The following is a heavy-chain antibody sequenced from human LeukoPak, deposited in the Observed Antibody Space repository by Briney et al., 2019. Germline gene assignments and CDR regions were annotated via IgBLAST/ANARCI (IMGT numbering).Heavy chain of an antibody. V-gene: IGHV3-30*02. CDR3: VKDNPLDY. CDR2: IRYDGNNE. D-gene: IGHD1-14*01. Sequence: PGGSLRLSCGASGFTFSNYGMLWVRQAPGKGLDWVAFIRYDGNNELYADSVKGRFTISRDNSKNTLYLHINSLRAEDTAVYYCVKDNPLDYWGQGTLVIVSS. CDR1: GFTFSNYG. J-gene: IGHJ4*02.